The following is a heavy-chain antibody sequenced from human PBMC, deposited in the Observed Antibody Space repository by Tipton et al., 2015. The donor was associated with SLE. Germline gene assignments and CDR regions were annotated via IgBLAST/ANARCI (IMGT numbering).Heavy chain of an antibody. CDR3: AKLSQYNSWGYYYYYMDV. V-gene: IGHV3-48*01. CDR1: GFTLSSFG. J-gene: IGHJ6*03. D-gene: IGHD6-6*01. Sequence: SLRLSCAASGFTLSSFGMNWVRQAPGKGLEWISYISSSSSSTIYYAESVMGRFTISRDSAKNSLYLQMNSLRAEDTAVYYCAKLSQYNSWGYYYYYMDVWGKGTTVTVSS. CDR2: ISSSSSSTI.